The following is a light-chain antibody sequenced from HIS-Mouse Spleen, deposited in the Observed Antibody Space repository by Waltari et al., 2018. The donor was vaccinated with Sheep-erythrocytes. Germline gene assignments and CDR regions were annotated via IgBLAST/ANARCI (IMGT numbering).Light chain of an antibody. Sequence: SYDLTQPPSVSVSPGQTASITCSGDKLGAKYACRSQQKPGQSPVLVIYQDSKPPSGIPERFSGSNSGNTATLTISGTQAMDEADYYCQAWDSSTAVVFGGGTKLTVL. J-gene: IGLJ2*01. CDR1: KLGAKY. CDR3: QAWDSSTAVV. CDR2: QDS. V-gene: IGLV3-1*01.